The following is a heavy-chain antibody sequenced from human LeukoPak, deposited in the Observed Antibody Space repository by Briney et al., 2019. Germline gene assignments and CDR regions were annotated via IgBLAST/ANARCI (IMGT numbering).Heavy chain of an antibody. V-gene: IGHV1-46*01. Sequence: GASVTVTCEECLWTLPHQYMYWLGQDPAPPLEWTGMIKPSVGRTSYAQKFERRVTITKDTSTSKDYIELRSLISDDTTAYYVSREPQYSYVPKPFFDYCGQRTLCTVSS. CDR3: SREPQYSYVPKPFFDY. J-gene: IGHJ4*02. D-gene: IGHD5-18*01. CDR2: IKPSVGRT. CDR1: LWTLPHQY.